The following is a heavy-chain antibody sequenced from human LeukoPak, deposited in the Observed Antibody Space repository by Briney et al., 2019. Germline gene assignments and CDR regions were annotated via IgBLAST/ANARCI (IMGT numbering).Heavy chain of an antibody. Sequence: GGSLRLSCAASGFSLSNYWMNWVRQAPRKGLEWVANIKQDGSEKNYVDSVKGRFSISRDNAKNSLILQMNSLRDEDTAVYYCARGVWAPFDSWGQGTLVSVSS. D-gene: IGHD7-27*01. J-gene: IGHJ4*02. CDR2: IKQDGSEK. CDR3: ARGVWAPFDS. CDR1: GFSLSNYW. V-gene: IGHV3-7*01.